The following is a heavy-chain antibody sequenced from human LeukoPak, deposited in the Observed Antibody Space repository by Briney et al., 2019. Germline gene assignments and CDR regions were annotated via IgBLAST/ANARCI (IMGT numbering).Heavy chain of an antibody. CDR1: GGSISSRSYS. J-gene: IGHJ4*02. V-gene: IGHV4-39*07. Sequence: SETLSLTCTVSGGSISSRSYSWGWIRQPPGKGLEWIGSMYYTGNTDYNPSLKSRLTMSVDTSKNRFSLKLSSVTAADTAVYYCARGDCSSTSCSFDLGPFDYWGQGTLVTVSS. CDR2: MYYTGNT. D-gene: IGHD2-2*01. CDR3: ARGDCSSTSCSFDLGPFDY.